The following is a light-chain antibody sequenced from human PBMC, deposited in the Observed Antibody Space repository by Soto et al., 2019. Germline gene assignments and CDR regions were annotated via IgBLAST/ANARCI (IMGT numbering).Light chain of an antibody. CDR3: QSYDSSLSVSV. J-gene: IGLJ1*01. CDR1: SSNIGAGYD. Sequence: QSVLTQPPSVSGAPGQRVTISCTGSSSNIGAGYDVHWYQQLPGTAPKLLIYDNNNRPSGVPDRFSGSKSGTSASLAITGLQAEDEADYYCQSYDSSLSVSVFGTGTKLTVL. CDR2: DNN. V-gene: IGLV1-40*01.